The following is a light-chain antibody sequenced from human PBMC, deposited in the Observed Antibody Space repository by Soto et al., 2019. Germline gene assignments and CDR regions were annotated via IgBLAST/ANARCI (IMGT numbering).Light chain of an antibody. CDR3: TSYAGSNNFEV. Sequence: QSALTQPPSASGSPGQSVTISCTGTSSDVGAYNYVSWYQQHPGKAPKLIISEVSKRPSGVPDRFSGSKSGNTASLTVSGLQADDEADYYCTSYAGSNNFEVFGGGTKLTVL. J-gene: IGLJ2*01. V-gene: IGLV2-8*01. CDR1: SSDVGAYNY. CDR2: EVS.